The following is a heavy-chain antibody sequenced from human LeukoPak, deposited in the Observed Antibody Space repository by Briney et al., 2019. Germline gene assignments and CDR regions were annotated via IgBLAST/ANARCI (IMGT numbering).Heavy chain of an antibody. V-gene: IGHV4-59*08. CDR2: IYYSGST. Sequence: SETLSLTCTVSGGSISSYYWSWIRQPPGKGLESIGYIYYSGSTNHNPSLKSRVSISVDTSKNQFSLKLNSVIAADRAVYYCARARSAWYPDHWGQGTLVTVSS. CDR1: GGSISSYY. CDR3: ARARSAWYPDH. J-gene: IGHJ4*02. D-gene: IGHD6-19*01.